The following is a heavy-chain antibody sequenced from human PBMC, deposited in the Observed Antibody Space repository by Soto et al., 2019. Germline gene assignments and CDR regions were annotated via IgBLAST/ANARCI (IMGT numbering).Heavy chain of an antibody. CDR2: TSWDGGIT. D-gene: IGHD3-9*01. CDR1: GFTFNAYT. Sequence: GGSLRRSCAASGFTFNAYTMHCVRQAPGEGLEWFSLTSWDGGITYYGDSVKGRFTVSRDKSDNSLYLQITSLRSDETAFYYCAKDSYDILTRQKRYCESWGQGT. J-gene: IGHJ4*02. V-gene: IGHV3-43*01. CDR3: AKDSYDILTRQKRYCES.